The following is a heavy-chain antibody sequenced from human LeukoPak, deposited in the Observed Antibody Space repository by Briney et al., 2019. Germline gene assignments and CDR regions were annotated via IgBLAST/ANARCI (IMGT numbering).Heavy chain of an antibody. Sequence: TLSLTCTVSGGSVSSSYYWGWIRQPPGKALEWLALIYWDDDKRYSPSLKSRLTITKDTSKNQVVLTMTNMDPVDTATYYCAHSFYTSSLDYWGQGTLVTVSS. J-gene: IGHJ4*02. CDR2: IYWDDDK. CDR3: AHSFYTSSLDY. CDR1: GGSVSSSYYW. D-gene: IGHD6-13*01. V-gene: IGHV2-5*02.